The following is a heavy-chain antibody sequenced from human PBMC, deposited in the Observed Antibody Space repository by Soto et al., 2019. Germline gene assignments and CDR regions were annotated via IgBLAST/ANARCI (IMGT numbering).Heavy chain of an antibody. CDR2: ISYDGSNK. CDR1: GFTFSSYG. CDR3: AKDHSGSYRDEYFQH. J-gene: IGHJ1*01. Sequence: QVQLVESGGGVVQPGRSLRLSCAASGFTFSSYGMHWVRQAPGKGLEWVAVISYDGSNKYYADSVKGRFTISRDNSKNTLYLQMNSLRAEDTAVYYCAKDHSGSYRDEYFQHWGQGTLVTVSS. D-gene: IGHD1-26*01. V-gene: IGHV3-30*18.